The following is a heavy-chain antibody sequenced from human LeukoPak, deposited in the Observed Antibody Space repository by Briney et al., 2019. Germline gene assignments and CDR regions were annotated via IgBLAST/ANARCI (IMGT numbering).Heavy chain of an antibody. Sequence: ASVKVSCKASGYTFNDYNMHWVRQAPGQGLEWMGWINPNSGGINYAQKFQGWVTMTRDTSISTAYMELSRLRSDDTAVYYCARGRAGIAAADYWGQGTLVTVSS. CDR2: INPNSGGI. CDR3: ARGRAGIAAADY. D-gene: IGHD6-13*01. V-gene: IGHV1-2*04. J-gene: IGHJ4*02. CDR1: GYTFNDYN.